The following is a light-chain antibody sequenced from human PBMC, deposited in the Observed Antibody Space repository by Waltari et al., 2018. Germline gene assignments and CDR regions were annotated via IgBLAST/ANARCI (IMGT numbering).Light chain of an antibody. J-gene: IGLJ2*01. Sequence: QSALTQPASVSGSPGQSITISCTGTSSDVGGYNYVSWYQQHQGKAPKLMIYEVSNRPSGLSNRFSGSKSGNTASLTISELQAEDEADYYCSSYTSSSTVVFGGGTKLTVL. CDR3: SSYTSSSTVV. V-gene: IGLV2-14*01. CDR2: EVS. CDR1: SSDVGGYNY.